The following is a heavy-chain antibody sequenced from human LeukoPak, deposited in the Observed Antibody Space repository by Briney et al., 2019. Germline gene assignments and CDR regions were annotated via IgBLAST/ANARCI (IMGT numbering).Heavy chain of an antibody. D-gene: IGHD6-19*01. Sequence: GGSLRLSCAASGFTFSSYSMNWVRQAPGKGLEWVSSTSSSSSYIYYADSVKGRFTISRDNAKNSLYLQMNSLRAEDTAVYYCASGKRAVAAPFDYWGQGTLVTVSS. CDR3: ASGKRAVAAPFDY. V-gene: IGHV3-21*01. CDR2: TSSSSSYI. J-gene: IGHJ4*02. CDR1: GFTFSSYS.